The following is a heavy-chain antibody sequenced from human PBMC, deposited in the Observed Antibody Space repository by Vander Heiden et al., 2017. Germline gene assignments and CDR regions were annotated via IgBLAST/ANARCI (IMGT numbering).Heavy chain of an antibody. CDR2: IYYSGST. CDR1: GGSISRSSYY. D-gene: IGHD3-22*01. Sequence: QLQLQESGPGLVKPSETLSLTCTVSGGSISRSSYYWGWIRQPPGKGLEWIGSIYYSGSTYYNPSLKSRVTISVDTSKNQFSLKLSSVTAADTAVYYCAREYYYDSSGYSHYFDYWGQGTLVTVSS. V-gene: IGHV4-39*01. J-gene: IGHJ4*02. CDR3: AREYYYDSSGYSHYFDY.